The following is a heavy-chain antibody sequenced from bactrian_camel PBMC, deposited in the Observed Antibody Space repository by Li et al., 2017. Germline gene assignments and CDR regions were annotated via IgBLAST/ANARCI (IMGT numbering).Heavy chain of an antibody. CDR1: GFRIRNYC. Sequence: VQLVESGGGSVQAGGSLRLSCAVSGFRIRNYCMGWFRQVPGLEREGIGSIDSDGIATYADSLKSRFTISRDNAKNTASLEMNSLESDDTALYYCAVWYGGANFPYWGQGTQVTVSS. CDR2: IDSDGIA. CDR3: AVWYGGANFPY. D-gene: IGHD2*01. J-gene: IGHJ4*01. V-gene: IGHV3S53*01.